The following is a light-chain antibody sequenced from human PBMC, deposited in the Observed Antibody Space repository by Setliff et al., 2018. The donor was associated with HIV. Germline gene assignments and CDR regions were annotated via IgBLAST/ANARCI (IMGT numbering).Light chain of an antibody. CDR1: SSDVGGYNY. CDR3: SSYTGSSLGYV. V-gene: IGLV2-14*01. J-gene: IGLJ1*01. Sequence: QSALAQPASVSGSPGQSITISCTGTSSDVGGYNYVSWYQQHPGKAPKLMIYEVSNRPSGVSNRFSGSKSGNTASLTISGLQAEDEADYYCSSYTGSSLGYVFGTGTKVTVL. CDR2: EVS.